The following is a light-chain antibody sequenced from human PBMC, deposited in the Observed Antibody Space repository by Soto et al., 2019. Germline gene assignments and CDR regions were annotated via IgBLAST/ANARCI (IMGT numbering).Light chain of an antibody. Sequence: EIVLTQSPGTLSLSPGERATLSCRASQSVSSSYIAWYQQNPGQAPRLLIYGASSRATGIPDRFSGSGSGTDFPLTISRLEPEGFAVYFCQQYSRSPPFTFGQGTKVEIK. CDR3: QQYSRSPPFT. CDR2: GAS. V-gene: IGKV3-20*01. CDR1: QSVSSSY. J-gene: IGKJ2*01.